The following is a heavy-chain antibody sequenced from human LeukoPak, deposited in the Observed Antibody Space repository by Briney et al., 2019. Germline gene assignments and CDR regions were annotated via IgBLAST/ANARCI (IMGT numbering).Heavy chain of an antibody. CDR3: ARGTRGKIVGATRDYYFDY. D-gene: IGHD1-26*01. Sequence: ASVKVSCKASGYTFTSYDINWVRRATGQGLEWMGWMNPNSGNTGYAQKFQGRVTMTRNTSISTAYMELSSLRSEDTAVYYCARGTRGKIVGATRDYYFDYWGQGTLVTVSS. CDR2: MNPNSGNT. V-gene: IGHV1-8*01. J-gene: IGHJ4*02. CDR1: GYTFTSYD.